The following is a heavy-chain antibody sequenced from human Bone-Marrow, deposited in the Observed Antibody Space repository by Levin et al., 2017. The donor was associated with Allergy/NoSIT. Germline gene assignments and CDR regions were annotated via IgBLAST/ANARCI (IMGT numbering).Heavy chain of an antibody. CDR1: GFTFSSYA. Sequence: GGSLRLSCAASGFTFSSYAMAWFRQAPGKGLEWVSSISDSVASTYYADPVKARFTIPRDNPKNTLCLQMNSLRAEDTAVYDCAKDLPFDWFGQGPLVTVSS. J-gene: IGHJ4*02. CDR3: AKDLPFDW. CDR2: ISDSVAST. V-gene: IGHV3-23*01.